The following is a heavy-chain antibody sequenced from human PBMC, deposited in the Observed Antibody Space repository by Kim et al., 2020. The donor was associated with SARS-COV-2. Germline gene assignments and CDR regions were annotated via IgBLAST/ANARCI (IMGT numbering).Heavy chain of an antibody. Sequence: GGSLRLSCEASGFTFNNFGMHWVRQAPGKGLEWVAVISYDGSKKYYIDSVKGRFTISRDNSKNTLYLQMNSLRAEDTAVYYCARAIGGVWRTQSCTSLSSWGQGALVTVSS. CDR2: ISYDGSKK. V-gene: IGHV3-30*04. CDR1: GFTFNNFG. CDR3: ARAIGGVWRTQSCTSLSS. J-gene: IGHJ5*02. D-gene: IGHD2-2*01.